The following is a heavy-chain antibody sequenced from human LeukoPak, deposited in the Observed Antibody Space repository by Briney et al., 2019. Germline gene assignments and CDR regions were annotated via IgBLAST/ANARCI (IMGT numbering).Heavy chain of an antibody. CDR2: ISSSGSTI. D-gene: IGHD3-22*01. J-gene: IGHJ4*02. CDR3: ARDRRNYYDSSGYSLDY. Sequence: GGSLRLSCAASGFTFSDYYMSWIRQAPGKGLEWVSYISSSGSTIYYADSVKGRFTISRDNAKNSLYLQMNSLRAEDTAVYYCARDRRNYYDSSGYSLDYWGQGTLVTVSS. CDR1: GFTFSDYY. V-gene: IGHV3-11*01.